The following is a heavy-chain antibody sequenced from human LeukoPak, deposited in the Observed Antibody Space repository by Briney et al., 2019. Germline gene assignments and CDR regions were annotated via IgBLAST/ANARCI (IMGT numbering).Heavy chain of an antibody. V-gene: IGHV3-23*01. Sequence: GGSLRLSCAASGFTFSSYAMSWVRQAPGKGLEWVAAIRGSGGSKYYADSVKGRFTISRDNSKNTLYLQMNSLRAEDTAVYYCAKLGVYYYYGMDVWGQGTTVTVSS. D-gene: IGHD3-10*01. CDR1: GFTFSSYA. CDR2: IRGSGGSK. J-gene: IGHJ6*02. CDR3: AKLGVYYYYGMDV.